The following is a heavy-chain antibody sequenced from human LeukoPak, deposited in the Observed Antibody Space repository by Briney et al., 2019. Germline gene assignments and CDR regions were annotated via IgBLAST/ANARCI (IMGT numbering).Heavy chain of an antibody. Sequence: SVKVSCKASGGAFSSYAISWVRQAPGQGLEWMGGIIPIFGTANYAQKFQGRVTITADKSTSTAYMELSSLRSEDTAVYYCARHTIGAFDIWGQGTMVTVSS. CDR1: GGAFSSYA. CDR3: ARHTIGAFDI. D-gene: IGHD3-9*01. CDR2: IIPIFGTA. J-gene: IGHJ3*02. V-gene: IGHV1-69*06.